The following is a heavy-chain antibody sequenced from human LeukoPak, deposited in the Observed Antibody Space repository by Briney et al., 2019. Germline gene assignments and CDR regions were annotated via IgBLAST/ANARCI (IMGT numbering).Heavy chain of an antibody. CDR1: RDSISSYF. D-gene: IGHD4-17*01. V-gene: IGHV4-59*01. J-gene: IGHJ4*02. Sequence: KSSGTLSLTCTVSRDSISSYFWSWIRQPPGKGLEWIAYIYHSGSTSYNPSLKSRVTLSVDTSKNQFSLNLTSVTAADTAVYYCARWGTEDGDYPIYWGQGTLVTVSS. CDR3: ARWGTEDGDYPIY. CDR2: IYHSGST.